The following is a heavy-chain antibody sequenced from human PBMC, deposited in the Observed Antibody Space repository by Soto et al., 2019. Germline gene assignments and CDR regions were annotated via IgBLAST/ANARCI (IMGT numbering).Heavy chain of an antibody. CDR2: IFSNDEK. CDR3: ARMPLGGGSYGRGFDY. V-gene: IGHV2-26*01. CDR1: GFSLSNARMG. D-gene: IGHD1-26*01. Sequence: QVTLKESGPVLVKPTETLTLTCTVSGFSLSNARMGVSWIRQPPGKALEWLAHIFSNDEKSYSTSLKSRLTISKDTPNSQGGRTMTNMDPVDTATYYCARMPLGGGSYGRGFDYWGQGTLVTVSS. J-gene: IGHJ4*02.